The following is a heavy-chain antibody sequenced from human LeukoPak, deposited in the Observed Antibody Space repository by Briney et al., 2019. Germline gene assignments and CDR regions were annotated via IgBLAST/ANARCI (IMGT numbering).Heavy chain of an antibody. V-gene: IGHV4-59*08. CDR2: IYYSGST. CDR1: GDSISSYY. CDR3: ARPGVRGWYEAFDI. D-gene: IGHD6-19*01. J-gene: IGHJ3*02. Sequence: SETLSLTCTVSGDSISSYYWGWIRQHPGKGLGWIGSIYYSGSTNYNPSLESRVTISVDTSKNQFSLKVSFVTAADTAVYYCARPGVRGWYEAFDIWGQGTMVTVSS.